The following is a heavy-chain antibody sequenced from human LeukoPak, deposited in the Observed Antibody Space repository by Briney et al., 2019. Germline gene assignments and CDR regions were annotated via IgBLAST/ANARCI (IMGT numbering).Heavy chain of an antibody. D-gene: IGHD3-10*01. CDR2: INAGNGNT. CDR3: ARSMVRGVIITRGYFDY. J-gene: IGHJ4*02. CDR1: GYTFTSYA. V-gene: IGHV1-3*01. Sequence: ASVKVSCKASGYTFTSYAMHWVRQAPGQRLEWMGWINAGNGNTKYSQKFQGRVTITRDTSASTAYMELSSLRSEDTAVYYCARSMVRGVIITRGYFDYWGQGTLVTVSS.